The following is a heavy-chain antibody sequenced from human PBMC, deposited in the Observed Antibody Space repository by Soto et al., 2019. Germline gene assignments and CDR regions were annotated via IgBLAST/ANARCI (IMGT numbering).Heavy chain of an antibody. CDR2: VYYNGIT. V-gene: IGHV4-59*11. CDR1: GGSIHNHY. CDR3: ARANWYSEY. D-gene: IGHD7-27*01. Sequence: QVQLQESGPGLVKPSETLSLTCTVSGGSIHNHYWSWIRQPPGKGLEWLGYVYYNGITNYNPSLKSRVTMSVDTSKNQGSLNRTSLTAADTATYDCARANWYSEYWGQGIPVTVSS. J-gene: IGHJ4*02.